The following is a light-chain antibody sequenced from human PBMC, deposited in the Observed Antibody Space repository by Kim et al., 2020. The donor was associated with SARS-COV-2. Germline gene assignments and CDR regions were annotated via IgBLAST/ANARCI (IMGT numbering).Light chain of an antibody. CDR2: DVN. CDR3: SSYTSSFTLV. J-gene: IGLJ1*01. V-gene: IGLV2-14*03. Sequence: GQSSTISCPGTSSDVGGYNFVSWYQQHPGKAPKLMIYDVNHRPSGVSNRFSGSKSGNTASLTISGLQAEDEADYYCSSYTSSFTLVFGTGTKVTVL. CDR1: SSDVGGYNF.